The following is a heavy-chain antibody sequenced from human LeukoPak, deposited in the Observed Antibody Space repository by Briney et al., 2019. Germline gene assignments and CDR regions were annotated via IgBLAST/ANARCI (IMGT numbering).Heavy chain of an antibody. CDR3: ARDLGDGAPFDY. V-gene: IGHV3-74*01. Sequence: GGSLRLSCAASGFTFSSFWMRWVRQPPGKGLVWVSRITSDGSSTRSADSVKGRFTTSRDNAKNTLYLQLNSLRVEDTATYCCARDLGDGAPFDYWGQGTLVTVSS. CDR1: GFTFSSFW. D-gene: IGHD3-10*01. J-gene: IGHJ4*02. CDR2: ITSDGSST.